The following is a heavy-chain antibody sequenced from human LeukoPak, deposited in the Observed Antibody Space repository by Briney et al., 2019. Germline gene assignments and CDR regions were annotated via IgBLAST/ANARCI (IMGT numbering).Heavy chain of an antibody. CDR3: ARDSYSETHPDY. J-gene: IGHJ4*02. Sequence: GGSLRLSCAASGFTFSTFAMSWVRQAPGKGLEWVSTISSSGSGTYYADSVKGRFTISRDNSNNALYLQMNSLRAEDTAVYYCARDSYSETHPDYWGQGTLVTVSS. V-gene: IGHV3-23*01. D-gene: IGHD2-21*01. CDR2: ISSSGSGT. CDR1: GFTFSTFA.